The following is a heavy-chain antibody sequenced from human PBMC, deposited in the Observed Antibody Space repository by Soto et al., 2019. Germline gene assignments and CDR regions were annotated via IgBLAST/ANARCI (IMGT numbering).Heavy chain of an antibody. J-gene: IGHJ3*02. Sequence: GGSLRLSCAASGFTFSSYSMNWVRQAPGKGLEWVSSISSSSSYIYYADSVKGRFTISRDNAKNSLYLQMNSLRAEDTAVYYCASLSDYCSGGSCRTTEPDAFDIWGQGTMVTVSS. D-gene: IGHD2-15*01. V-gene: IGHV3-21*01. CDR2: ISSSSSYI. CDR1: GFTFSSYS. CDR3: ASLSDYCSGGSCRTTEPDAFDI.